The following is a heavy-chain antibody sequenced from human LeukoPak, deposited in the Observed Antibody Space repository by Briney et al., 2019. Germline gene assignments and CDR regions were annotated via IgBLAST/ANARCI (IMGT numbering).Heavy chain of an antibody. CDR2: IIPIFGTA. J-gene: IGHJ4*02. D-gene: IGHD2-2*01. CDR3: ARALGYCSSTSCSYFDY. CDR1: GGTFSSYA. V-gene: IGHV1-69*06. Sequence: ASVKVSCKASGGTFSSYAISWVRQAPGQGLEWMGGIIPIFGTANYAQKFQGRVTITADKSTSTAYMKLSSLRSEDTAVYYCARALGYCSSTSCSYFDYWGQGTLVTVSS.